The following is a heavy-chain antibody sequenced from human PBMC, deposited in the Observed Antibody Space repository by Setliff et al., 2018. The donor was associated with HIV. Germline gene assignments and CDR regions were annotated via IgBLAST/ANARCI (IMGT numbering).Heavy chain of an antibody. CDR1: GGSFSGSY. J-gene: IGHJ4*02. D-gene: IGHD6-6*01. Sequence: SETLSLTCAVYGGSFSGSYWSWIRQPAGKGLEWIGRNYASGSTNYNPSLKSRVPISVDTSKTQFSLKLSSVTAADTAVYYCARAGSAAASPLDYWGQGTLVTVAS. CDR3: ARAGSAAASPLDY. CDR2: NYASGST. V-gene: IGHV4-59*10.